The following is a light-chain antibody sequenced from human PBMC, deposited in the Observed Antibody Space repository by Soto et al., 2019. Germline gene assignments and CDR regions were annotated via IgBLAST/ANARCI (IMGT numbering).Light chain of an antibody. CDR2: GAS. CDR3: QQYDNWPLT. V-gene: IGKV3-15*01. Sequence: EIVMTQSPATLSLSPGERASLSCRASQGLSNKLAWYQQKPGQAPRLLIYGASTRATDIPVRFSAGGSGTEFTLTISSLQSEDFAVYYCQQYDNWPLTFGGGTKVDIK. J-gene: IGKJ4*01. CDR1: QGLSNK.